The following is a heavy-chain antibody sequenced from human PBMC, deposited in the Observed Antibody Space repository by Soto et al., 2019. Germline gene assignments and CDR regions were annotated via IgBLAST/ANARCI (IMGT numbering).Heavy chain of an antibody. CDR3: ARGAPNYGGNSVWFDP. V-gene: IGHV1-46*01. J-gene: IGHJ5*02. D-gene: IGHD4-17*01. Sequence: ATVKVSCTASGYTFTIYYMHWVRQTPGQGLEWMGIINPSGGSTSYAQKFQGRVTMTRDTSTSTVYMELSSLRSEDTAVYYCARGAPNYGGNSVWFDPWGQGTLVTVSS. CDR1: GYTFTIYY. CDR2: INPSGGST.